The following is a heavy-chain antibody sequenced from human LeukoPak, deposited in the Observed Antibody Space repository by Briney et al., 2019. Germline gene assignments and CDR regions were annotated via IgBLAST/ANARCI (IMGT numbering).Heavy chain of an antibody. Sequence: KSSETLSLTCTVSGGSISGYYWSWIRQPPGKGLEWIGYIYYSGSTNYNPSLKSRVTISVDTSKNQFSLKLSSVTAADTAVYYCARYCTNGVCSDAFDIWGQGTMVTVSS. CDR3: ARYCTNGVCSDAFDI. CDR1: GGSISGYY. J-gene: IGHJ3*02. CDR2: IYYSGST. D-gene: IGHD2-8*01. V-gene: IGHV4-59*08.